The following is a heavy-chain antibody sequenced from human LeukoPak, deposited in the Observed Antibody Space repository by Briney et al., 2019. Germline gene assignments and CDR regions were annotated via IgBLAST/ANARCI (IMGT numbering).Heavy chain of an antibody. CDR3: VRGVGVSRFNYLDP. J-gene: IGHJ5*02. CDR1: GFAFRDCS. Sequence: GGSLRLSCAASGFAFRDCSMNWVRQAPGKGLEWVSFISSTSDYIYYADSVKGRFTISRDNAKKSLYLQVNSLREEDTAVYYCVRGVGVSRFNYLDPWGQGTLVIVSS. V-gene: IGHV3-21*01. CDR2: ISSTSDYI. D-gene: IGHD1-7*01.